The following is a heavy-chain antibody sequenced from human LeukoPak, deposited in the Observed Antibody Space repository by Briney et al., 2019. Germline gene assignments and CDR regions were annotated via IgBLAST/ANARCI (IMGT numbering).Heavy chain of an antibody. Sequence: GGSLRLSCAASGFTFSSYAMHWVRQAPGKGLEWVAVISYDGSNKYYADSVKGRFTISRDNSKNTLYLQMNSLRAEDTAVYYCARAYLDNYWGQGTLVTVSS. D-gene: IGHD3-9*01. J-gene: IGHJ4*02. CDR2: ISYDGSNK. V-gene: IGHV3-30*04. CDR3: ARAYLDNY. CDR1: GFTFSSYA.